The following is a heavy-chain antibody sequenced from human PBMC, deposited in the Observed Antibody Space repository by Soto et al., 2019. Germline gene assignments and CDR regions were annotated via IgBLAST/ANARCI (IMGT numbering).Heavy chain of an antibody. V-gene: IGHV3-21*01. CDR1: GFTFSSYS. D-gene: IGHD6-6*01. J-gene: IGHJ4*02. CDR3: PRESPIAARPFDY. CDR2: ISSSSSYI. Sequence: GGSLRLSCAASGFTFSSYSMNWVRQAPGKGLEWVSSISSSSSYIYYADSVKGRFTISRDNSKNSLYLQMNSLRAEDTAVYNCPRESPIAARPFDYWGQGTLFTGSS.